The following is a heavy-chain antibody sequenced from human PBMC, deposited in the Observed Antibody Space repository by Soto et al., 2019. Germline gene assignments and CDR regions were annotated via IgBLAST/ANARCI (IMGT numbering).Heavy chain of an antibody. CDR2: ISYHGNDK. V-gene: IGHV3-30*03. CDR1: GFTFSSFA. J-gene: IGHJ4*02. CDR3: ASSGGTTFDD. D-gene: IGHD1-1*01. Sequence: PGGSLRLSCAASGFTFSSFAMHWVRQAPGKGLEWVAGISYHGNDKYYADSAKGRFTIPRDNSKNTLNLQMNSLRAEDTAVYYCASSGGTTFDDWGQGTLVTVSS.